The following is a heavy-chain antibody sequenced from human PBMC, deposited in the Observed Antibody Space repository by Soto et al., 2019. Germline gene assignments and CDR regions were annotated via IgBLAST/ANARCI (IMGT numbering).Heavy chain of an antibody. Sequence: GSLILSCICAGGESYYYALTWVRQAPGKGLEWVAFTTSPTYGGTTEYAASVKGRFSISRDDSKSVAYLQMNSLQIEDTAIYFCTRDGDYYGMDVWGQGTTVTVSS. J-gene: IGHJ6*02. CDR1: GGESYYYA. CDR2: TTSPTYGGTT. CDR3: TRDGDYYGMDV. V-gene: IGHV3-49*04.